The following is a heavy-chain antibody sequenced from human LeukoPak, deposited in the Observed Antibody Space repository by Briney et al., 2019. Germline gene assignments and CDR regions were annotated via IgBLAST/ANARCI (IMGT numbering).Heavy chain of an antibody. D-gene: IGHD1-26*01. CDR2: INPNSGGT. Sequence: ASVKVSCKASGYTFTGYYMHWVRQAPGQGLEWMGWINPNSGGTNYAQKFQGRVTMTRDTSISTAYMELSSLRSEDTAVYYCARVVSYYYYGMDVWGQGTTVTVSS. CDR3: ARVVSYYYYGMDV. CDR1: GYTFTGYY. V-gene: IGHV1-2*02. J-gene: IGHJ6*02.